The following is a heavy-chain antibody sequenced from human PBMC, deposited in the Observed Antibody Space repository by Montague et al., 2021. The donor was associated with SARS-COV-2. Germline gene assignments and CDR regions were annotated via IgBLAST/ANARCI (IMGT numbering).Heavy chain of an antibody. J-gene: IGHJ4*02. CDR1: GFSLSTSGVG. Sequence: PALVKPTRTLTLTCTFSGFSLSTSGVGVGWIRQPPGKALEWLALIYWDDDKRYSPSLKSRLTITKDTSENQVVLTMTNMDPVDTATYCCAHRPRGTAAAAFDYWGQGTLVTVSS. V-gene: IGHV2-5*02. CDR3: AHRPRGTAAAAFDY. CDR2: IYWDDDK. D-gene: IGHD6-13*01.